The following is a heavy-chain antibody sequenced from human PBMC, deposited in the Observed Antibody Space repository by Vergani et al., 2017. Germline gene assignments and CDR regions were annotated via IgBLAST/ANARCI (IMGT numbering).Heavy chain of an antibody. J-gene: IGHJ3*02. CDR2: INHSGST. CDR3: ARDHYYDSSGYYYHAFDI. V-gene: IGHV4-34*01. D-gene: IGHD3-22*01. CDR1: GGSFSGYY. Sequence: QVQLQQWGSGLLKPSETLSLTCAVYGGSFSGYYWSWIRQPPGKGLEWIGEINHSGSTNYNPSLKSRVTISVDTSKNQFSLKLSSVTAADTAVYYCARDHYYDSSGYYYHAFDIWGQGTMVTVSS.